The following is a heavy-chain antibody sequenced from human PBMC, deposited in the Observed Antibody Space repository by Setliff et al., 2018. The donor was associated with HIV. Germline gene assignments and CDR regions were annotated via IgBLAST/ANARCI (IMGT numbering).Heavy chain of an antibody. J-gene: IGHJ5*02. V-gene: IGHV4-4*09. D-gene: IGHD3-10*01. CDR2: IYSSGST. CDR1: DGSISGHY. CDR3: ARHSGVASPNWFDP. Sequence: SETLSLTCTVSDGSISGHYWSWIRQPPGRGLEWIGYIYSSGSTNFNPPLQSRVTISVDTSKNQFSLKLSSVTVADTAVYYCARHSGVASPNWFDPWGQGTLVTVSS.